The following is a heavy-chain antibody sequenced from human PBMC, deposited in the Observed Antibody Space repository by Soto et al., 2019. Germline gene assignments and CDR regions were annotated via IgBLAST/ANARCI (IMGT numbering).Heavy chain of an antibody. J-gene: IGHJ4*02. CDR3: ARGPTDYYDNSANYFLDY. CDR1: GYTFITYG. Sequence: QVQLVQSGAEVKKPGASVKVSCKASGYTFITYGVSWVRQAPGQGLDWLGWISTYNGNTSYAERLQGRVTMTTDTTTNTDYMELRNLRSDDTAVYYCARGPTDYYDNSANYFLDYWGQGTLVTVSS. D-gene: IGHD3-22*01. CDR2: ISTYNGNT. V-gene: IGHV1-18*01.